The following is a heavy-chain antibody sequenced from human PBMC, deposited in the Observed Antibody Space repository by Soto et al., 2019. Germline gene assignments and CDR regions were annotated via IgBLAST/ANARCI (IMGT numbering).Heavy chain of an antibody. CDR1: GSSISPYY. D-gene: IGHD1-26*01. V-gene: IGHV4-59*01. CDR2: LFYRGTA. Sequence: SENLSLTCSVSGSSISPYYWTWLRQAPGKGLEWIGYLFYRGTATYNPALKSRVTISLDTSKKQVSMRLSSVTAADTAVYYCAREKDRILGGYAFGYWGPGTMVTVSS. CDR3: AREKDRILGGYAFGY. J-gene: IGHJ4*02.